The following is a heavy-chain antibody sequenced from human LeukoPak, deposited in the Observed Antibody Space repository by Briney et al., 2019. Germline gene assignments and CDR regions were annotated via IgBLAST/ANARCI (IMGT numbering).Heavy chain of an antibody. CDR2: ISYDGSNK. J-gene: IGHJ5*02. V-gene: IGHV3-30-3*01. D-gene: IGHD2-8*01. Sequence: PGGSLRLSCAASGFTFSGYAMHWVRQAPGKGLEWMAVISYDGSNKYHADSVKGRFTVSRDNSKNTLYLQLNSLRAEDTAVYYCASGPYCTNGVCYGSNWFDPWGQGTLVTVSS. CDR3: ASGPYCTNGVCYGSNWFDP. CDR1: GFTFSGYA.